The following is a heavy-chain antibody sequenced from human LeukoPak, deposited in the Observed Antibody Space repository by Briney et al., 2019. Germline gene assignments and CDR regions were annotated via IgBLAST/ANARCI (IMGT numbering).Heavy chain of an antibody. CDR1: GGSISSSSYY. CDR3: ARPIPGYYYYYMDV. CDR2: IYYSGST. D-gene: IGHD2-2*02. J-gene: IGHJ6*03. V-gene: IGHV4-39*01. Sequence: SETLSLTCTVSGGSISSSSYYWGWIRQPPGKGLEWIGSIYYSGSTYYNPSLKGRVTISVDTSKNQFSLKLSSVTAADTAVYYCARPIPGYYYYYMDVWGKGTTVTVSS.